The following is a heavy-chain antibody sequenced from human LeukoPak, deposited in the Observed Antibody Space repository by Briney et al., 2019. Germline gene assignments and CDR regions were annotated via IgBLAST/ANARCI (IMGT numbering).Heavy chain of an antibody. CDR3: ARDPDHRVVVPKLDY. D-gene: IGHD3-10*01. CDR2: ISYDGSNK. J-gene: IGHJ4*02. Sequence: GGSLRLSCAGSGFTFGSYAMHWARQAPGKGLEWVAVISYDGSNKYYADSVKGRFTISRDNFKNTLYLQMNSLRPEDTALYYCARDPDHRVVVPKLDYWGQGTLVTVSS. V-gene: IGHV3-30-3*01. CDR1: GFTFGSYA.